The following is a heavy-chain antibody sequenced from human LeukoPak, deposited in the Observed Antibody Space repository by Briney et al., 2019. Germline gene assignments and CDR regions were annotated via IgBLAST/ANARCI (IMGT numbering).Heavy chain of an antibody. J-gene: IGHJ4*02. Sequence: QPGGSLRLSCAASGFTFSSYAMSWVRQAPGKGLEWVSSISGSGGSTYYADSVKGRFTISRDNSKNTLYLQMNSLRAEDTAVYYCAKVAITIFGVVLYYFDYWGQGTLDTVSS. CDR1: GFTFSSYA. V-gene: IGHV3-23*01. CDR2: ISGSGGST. D-gene: IGHD3-3*01. CDR3: AKVAITIFGVVLYYFDY.